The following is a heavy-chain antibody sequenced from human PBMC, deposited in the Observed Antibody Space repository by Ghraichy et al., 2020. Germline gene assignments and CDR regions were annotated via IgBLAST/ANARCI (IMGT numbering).Heavy chain of an antibody. D-gene: IGHD3-10*01. CDR1: GDSISSRSYY. J-gene: IGHJ4*02. Sequence: SETLSLTCSVSGDSISSRSYYWAWVRHSPRTGLEWIGSIDYAGTTYYNPSLNSLVTISVDTSKNYFSLKLNSVTAADTAAYYCARHYKDHENAGHFDVWGQGALVSVSS. V-gene: IGHV4-39*01. CDR2: IDYAGTT. CDR3: ARHYKDHENAGHFDV.